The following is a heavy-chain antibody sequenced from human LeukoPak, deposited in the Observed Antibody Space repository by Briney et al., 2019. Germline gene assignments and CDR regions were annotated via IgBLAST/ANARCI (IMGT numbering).Heavy chain of an antibody. CDR2: IYHSGST. Sequence: SETLCLTCAVSGYSISSGYYWGWIRQPPGKGLEWMGSIYHSGSTYYNPSPGSRVTISVDTSKNQFSLKLSSVTAAGTAVYYCARHVDSGSYCDYWGQGTLVTVSS. V-gene: IGHV4-38-2*01. CDR1: GYSISSGYY. CDR3: ARHVDSGSYCDY. D-gene: IGHD1-26*01. J-gene: IGHJ4*02.